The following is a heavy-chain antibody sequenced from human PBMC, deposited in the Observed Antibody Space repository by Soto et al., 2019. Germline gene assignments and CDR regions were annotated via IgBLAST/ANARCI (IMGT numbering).Heavy chain of an antibody. CDR3: ATSTATDAFDI. V-gene: IGHV3-33*01. CDR1: GLTFSDYG. J-gene: IGHJ3*02. CDR2: VRDDGSRT. Sequence: QVEMVASGGGVVQPGRPLRLSCAVSGLTFSDYGMHWVRQAPARGPEWVALVRDDGSRTYYAASVTCRFTISRDNSKNSYYLQMSRLRPDDTAMYYCATSTATDAFDIWGQGTMVNVSS.